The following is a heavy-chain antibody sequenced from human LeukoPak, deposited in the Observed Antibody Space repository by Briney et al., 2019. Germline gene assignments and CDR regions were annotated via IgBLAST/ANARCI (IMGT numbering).Heavy chain of an antibody. J-gene: IGHJ4*02. Sequence: SETLSLTCAVSYGSISSSNWWSWVRQPPGKGLEWIGEVYHSGSTNYNPSLKSRVTISVDKSKNQFSLKLSSVTAADTAVYYCATYYSGSGSYFDYWGQGTLVTVSS. V-gene: IGHV4-4*02. D-gene: IGHD3-10*01. CDR2: VYHSGST. CDR3: ATYYSGSGSYFDY. CDR1: YGSISSSNW.